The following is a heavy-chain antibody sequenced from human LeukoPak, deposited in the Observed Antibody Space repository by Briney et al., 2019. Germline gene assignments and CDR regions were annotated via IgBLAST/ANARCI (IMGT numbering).Heavy chain of an antibody. CDR2: ISSSSSTI. J-gene: IGHJ4*02. CDR1: GFTFSSYS. D-gene: IGHD3-3*02. CDR3: AKAATIVGVVTFYPFDS. V-gene: IGHV3-48*01. Sequence: PGGSLRLSCAASGFTFSSYSMHWVRQAPGKGLEWVSYISSSSSTIYYADSVKGRFTISRDNAKNSLYLQMNSLRVEDTAVYYCAKAATIVGVVTFYPFDSWGQGTLVTVSS.